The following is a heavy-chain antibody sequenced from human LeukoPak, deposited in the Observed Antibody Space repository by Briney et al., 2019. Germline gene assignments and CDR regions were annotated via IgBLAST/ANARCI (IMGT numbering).Heavy chain of an antibody. CDR2: IYYSGST. CDR1: GGSISSYY. V-gene: IGHV4-59*01. Sequence: SETLSLTCTVSGGSISSYYWSWIRQPPGKGLEWIGYIYYSGSTNYNPSLKSRVTISVDTSKNQFSLKLSSVTAAGTAVYYCARASTGYCSSTSCYRLYYYYYMDVWGKGTTVTVSS. CDR3: ARASTGYCSSTSCYRLYYYYYMDV. D-gene: IGHD2-2*02. J-gene: IGHJ6*03.